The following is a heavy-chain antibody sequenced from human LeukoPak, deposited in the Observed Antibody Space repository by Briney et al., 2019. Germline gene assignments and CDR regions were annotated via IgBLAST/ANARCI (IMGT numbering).Heavy chain of an antibody. D-gene: IGHD3-9*01. CDR3: APINALTGYASDI. Sequence: GGSLRLSCAASGFTFSSYAMSWVRQAPGKGLEWVSVITGRGDTAYYADSVKGRFTISRDNSKNTLFFQMNSLRAEDTAVYYCAPINALTGYASDIWGQGTMVTVSS. CDR2: ITGRGDTA. J-gene: IGHJ3*02. V-gene: IGHV3-23*01. CDR1: GFTFSSYA.